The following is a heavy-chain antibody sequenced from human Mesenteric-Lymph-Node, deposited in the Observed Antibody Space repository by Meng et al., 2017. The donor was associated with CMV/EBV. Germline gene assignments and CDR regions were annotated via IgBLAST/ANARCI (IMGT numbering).Heavy chain of an antibody. J-gene: IGHJ5*02. CDR3: APGVGSVSSNWFDP. V-gene: IGHV4-34*01. Sequence: QAPLPQWGAGLLKPSETSSLTCAVYGGSFSGYYWNWIRQPPGKGLEWIGEIHHSGSTNYNPSLKSRVTISVDTSKNQFSLKVTSVTAADTAVYYCAPGVGSVSSNWFDPWGQGTLVTVSS. CDR1: GGSFSGYY. D-gene: IGHD3-10*01. CDR2: IHHSGST.